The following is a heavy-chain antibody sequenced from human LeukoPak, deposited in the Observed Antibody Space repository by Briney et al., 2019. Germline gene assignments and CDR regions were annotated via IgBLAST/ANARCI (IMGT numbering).Heavy chain of an antibody. CDR3: ARSYSSGWYPIDY. CDR2: IWYDGSNK. Sequence: PGGSLRLSCAASGFTFSSYGMHWVRQAPGRGLEWVAVIWYDGSNKYFADSVKGRFTISRDNSKNTLYLQMNSLRAEDTAVFYCARSYSSGWYPIDYWGQGTLVTVSS. V-gene: IGHV3-33*01. J-gene: IGHJ4*02. D-gene: IGHD6-19*01. CDR1: GFTFSSYG.